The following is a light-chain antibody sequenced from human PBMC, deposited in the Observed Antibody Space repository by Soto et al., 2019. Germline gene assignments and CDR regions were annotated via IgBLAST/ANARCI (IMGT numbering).Light chain of an antibody. V-gene: IGKV3-20*01. CDR2: GAS. J-gene: IGKJ4*01. CDR1: QSVSSSY. Sequence: EIVLTQSPGTLSLSPGERATLSCRASQSVSSSYLAWYQQKPGQAPRLLIYGASSRATGIPDRFSGSGSGTDFTLTINRLEPEDFAVYYCQQYGSAPLTFGGGTKVDIK. CDR3: QQYGSAPLT.